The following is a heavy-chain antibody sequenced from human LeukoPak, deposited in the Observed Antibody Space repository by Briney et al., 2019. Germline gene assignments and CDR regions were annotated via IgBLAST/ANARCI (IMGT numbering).Heavy chain of an antibody. J-gene: IGHJ4*02. CDR2: INPNSGGT. V-gene: IGHV1-2*02. Sequence: ASVKVSCKASGYTFTGYYMHWVRQAPGQGLEWMGWINPNSGGTNYAQKFQGRVTMTTDTSRSTAYMELRSLRSDDTAVYYCAREGSGYSYGPYYFDYRGQGTLVTVSS. CDR3: AREGSGYSYGPYYFDY. CDR1: GYTFTGYY. D-gene: IGHD5-18*01.